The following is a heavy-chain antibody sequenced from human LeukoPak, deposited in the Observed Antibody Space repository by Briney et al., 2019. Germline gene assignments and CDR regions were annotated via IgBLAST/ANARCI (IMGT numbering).Heavy chain of an antibody. J-gene: IGHJ4*02. CDR3: AKDTGFYGARRHSYYFDS. V-gene: IGHV3-9*01. D-gene: IGHD4/OR15-4a*01. Sequence: GRSLRLSCAASGFTFDDYTMYWVRQPPGKGLEWVSHISWNGGSVAYADSVKGRFTISRDNAKNSLYLQMNSLRAEDTALYYCAKDTGFYGARRHSYYFDSWGQGALVTVSS. CDR1: GFTFDDYT. CDR2: ISWNGGSV.